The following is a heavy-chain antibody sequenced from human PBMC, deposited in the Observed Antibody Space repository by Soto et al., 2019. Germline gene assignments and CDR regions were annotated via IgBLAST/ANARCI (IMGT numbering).Heavy chain of an antibody. D-gene: IGHD6-6*01. J-gene: IGHJ4*02. CDR2: INPIVGDT. CDR3: ARDGQLDY. V-gene: IGHV1-46*01. Sequence: ASVKVSCKASGYTFTSHYMHWVRQAPGQGLEWMGIINPIVGDTSYAQKVQGRVTMTRDTSTSTVYMELSSLRSEDTAVYYCARDGQLDYWGQGTLVTVSS. CDR1: GYTFTSHY.